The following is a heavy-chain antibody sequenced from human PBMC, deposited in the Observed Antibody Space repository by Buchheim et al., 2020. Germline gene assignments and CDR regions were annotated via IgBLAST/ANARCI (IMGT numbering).Heavy chain of an antibody. V-gene: IGHV3-66*04. CDR1: GFTFSSHA. D-gene: IGHD3-9*01. Sequence: EVQLLESGGGLVQPGGSLRLSCAASGFTFSSHAMSWVRQAPGKGLEWVSLMYSVGTTFDADSVKGRLTISRDTFKNTVYLQMNTLRAEDTALYYCARLDLVTGRAYWGQGTL. J-gene: IGHJ4*02. CDR3: ARLDLVTGRAY. CDR2: MYSVGTT.